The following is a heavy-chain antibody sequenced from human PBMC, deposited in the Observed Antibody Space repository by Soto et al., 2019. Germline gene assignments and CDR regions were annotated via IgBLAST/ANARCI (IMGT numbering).Heavy chain of an antibody. J-gene: IGHJ5*02. CDR3: GKGPQPGYYYSLTFYSSVP. CDR1: GGSFHGYY. D-gene: IGHD3-9*01. Sequence: PSETLSLTCAVSGGSFHGYYWSWIRQPPGKGLEWIGKINHSGRDSYNPTFKSLVSMSVNTSKNQIYLQLTSASAADTAVYYCGKGPQPGYYYSLTFYSSVPWGQGTLGTVSS. V-gene: IGHV4-34*01. CDR2: INHSGRD.